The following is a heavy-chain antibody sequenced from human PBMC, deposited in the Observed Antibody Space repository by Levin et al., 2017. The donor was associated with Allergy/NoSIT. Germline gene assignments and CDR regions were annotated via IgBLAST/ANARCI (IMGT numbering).Heavy chain of an antibody. V-gene: IGHV3-15*01. D-gene: IGHD3-10*01. Sequence: SCAASGFTFSNAWMSWVRQAPGKGLEWVGRIKSKTDGGTTDYAAPVKGRFTISRDDSKNTLYLQMNSLKTEDTAVYYCTTDLTILWFGETGELDYWGQGTLVTVSS. CDR2: IKSKTDGGTT. CDR1: GFTFSNAW. J-gene: IGHJ4*02. CDR3: TTDLTILWFGETGELDY.